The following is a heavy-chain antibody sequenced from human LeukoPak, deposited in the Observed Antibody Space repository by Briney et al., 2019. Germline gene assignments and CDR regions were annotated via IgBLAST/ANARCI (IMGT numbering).Heavy chain of an antibody. D-gene: IGHD1-26*01. Sequence: GGSLRLSCAASGFTFDDYGMSWVRQVPGKGLEWVSGINWNGGTTHYADSVKGRFTISRDNSKNSLYLQMNSLRAEDTAMYYCARDQKHVGATGNKALDYWGQGTLVTVSS. CDR3: ARDQKHVGATGNKALDY. V-gene: IGHV3-20*04. J-gene: IGHJ4*02. CDR2: INWNGGTT. CDR1: GFTFDDYG.